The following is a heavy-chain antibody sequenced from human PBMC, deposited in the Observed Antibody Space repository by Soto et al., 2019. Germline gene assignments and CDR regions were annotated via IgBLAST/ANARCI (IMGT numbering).Heavy chain of an antibody. CDR2: ISGSGGAT. Sequence: GGSLRLSCSTSGFTFMDCAISWVRQAPGKGLEWASGISGSGGATYYTDSVEGRFTISKDFSKNTVSLQMTGLRFDDTAVYYCARTRTAFYRYYFDSWGQGALVTVSS. D-gene: IGHD2-21*02. CDR3: ARTRTAFYRYYFDS. J-gene: IGHJ4*02. V-gene: IGHV3-23*01. CDR1: GFTFMDCA.